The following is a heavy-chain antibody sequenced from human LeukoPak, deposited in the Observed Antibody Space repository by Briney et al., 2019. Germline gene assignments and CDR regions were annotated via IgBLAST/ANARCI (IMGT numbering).Heavy chain of an antibody. D-gene: IGHD5-12*01. CDR2: MNPNSGNT. CDR3: ARGYSGYDYHYYDYYYMDV. CDR1: GYTFTSYD. V-gene: IGHV1-8*01. Sequence: ASVKVSCKASGYTFTSYDINWVRQATGQGLEWMGWMNPNSGNTGYAQKFQGRVTMTRNTSISTAYMELSSLRSEDTAVYYCARGYSGYDYHYYDYYYMDVWGKGTTVTISS. J-gene: IGHJ6*03.